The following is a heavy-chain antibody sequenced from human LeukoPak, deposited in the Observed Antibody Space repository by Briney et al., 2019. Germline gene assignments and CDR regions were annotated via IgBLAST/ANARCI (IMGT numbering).Heavy chain of an antibody. CDR2: IYYSGST. Sequence: KSSQTLSLTCTVSGGSISSGGYYWSWIRQHPGKGLEWIGYIYYSGSTYYNPSLKSRVTISVDTSKNQFSLKLSSVTAADTAVYYCASRGDFGVVIERWNLNYYFDYWGQGTLVTVSS. V-gene: IGHV4-31*03. CDR3: ASRGDFGVVIERWNLNYYFDY. CDR1: GGSISSGGYY. J-gene: IGHJ4*02. D-gene: IGHD3-3*01.